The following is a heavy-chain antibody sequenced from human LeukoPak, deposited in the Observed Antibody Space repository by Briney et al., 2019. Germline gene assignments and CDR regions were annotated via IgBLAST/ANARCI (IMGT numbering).Heavy chain of an antibody. CDR1: GASINIYTYY. CDR2: INHSGST. CDR3: ARHQPHTYYYDSSGYFDY. Sequence: SETLSLTCTVSGASINIYTYYWGWLRQPPGKGLEWIGEINHSGSTNYNPSLKSRVTISVDTSKNQFSLKLSSVTAADTAVYYCARHQPHTYYYDSSGYFDYWGQGTLVTVSS. D-gene: IGHD3-22*01. V-gene: IGHV4-39*01. J-gene: IGHJ4*02.